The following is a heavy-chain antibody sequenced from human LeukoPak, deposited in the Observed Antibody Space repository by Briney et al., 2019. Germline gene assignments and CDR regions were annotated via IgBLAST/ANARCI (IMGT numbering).Heavy chain of an antibody. CDR1: GFTFSGSA. V-gene: IGHV3-73*01. CDR2: IRSKADNYAT. J-gene: IGHJ4*02. D-gene: IGHD6-19*01. Sequence: GGSLRLSCAASGFTFSGSAIHWVRQASGKGLEWVGRIRSKADNYATEYVASVKGRFIISRDDSKNTTFLQMNSLKTEDTAVYYCTRVTTVAASDFDYWGQGTQATVSA. CDR3: TRVTTVAASDFDY.